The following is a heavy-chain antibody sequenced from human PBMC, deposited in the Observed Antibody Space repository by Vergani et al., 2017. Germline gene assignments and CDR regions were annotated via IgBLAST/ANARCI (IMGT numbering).Heavy chain of an antibody. J-gene: IGHJ2*01. Sequence: QVKLQESVPGLLKPSQTLSLTCTVSGESIRSGSHYWSWIRQPAGKGPEWIGHIHTGGSTDLNPSFKSRVSISVDTSKSQFSLKLNSVTVADTAVYYCARGRGDNWYFDLWGRGTLVTVSS. D-gene: IGHD3-10*01. V-gene: IGHV4-61*02. CDR1: GESIRSGSHY. CDR3: ARGRGDNWYFDL. CDR2: IHTGGST.